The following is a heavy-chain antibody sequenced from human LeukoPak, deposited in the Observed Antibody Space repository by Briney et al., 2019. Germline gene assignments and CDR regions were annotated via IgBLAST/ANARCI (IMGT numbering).Heavy chain of an antibody. V-gene: IGHV1-2*02. J-gene: IGHJ4*02. CDR2: INPNSGGT. CDR3: AGRSPYTGIVGATTFDY. Sequence: GASVKVSCKASGYTFTGYYMHWVRQAPGQGLEWMGWINPNSGGTNYAQKFQGRVTMTRDTSISTAYMELSRLRSDDTAVYYCAGRSPYTGIVGATTFDYWGQGTLVTVSS. CDR1: GYTFTGYY. D-gene: IGHD1-26*01.